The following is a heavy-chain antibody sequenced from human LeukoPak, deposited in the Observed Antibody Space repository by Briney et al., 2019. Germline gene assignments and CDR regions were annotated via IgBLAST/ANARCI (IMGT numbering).Heavy chain of an antibody. J-gene: IGHJ4*02. CDR1: GGSISSYY. CDR3: ARDSSSIPFDY. D-gene: IGHD6-6*01. V-gene: IGHV4-59*01. CDR2: IYYSGST. Sequence: SETLSLTCTVSGGSISSYYWSWIRQPPGKGLEWIGYIYYSGSTNYNSSLKSRVTISVDTSKNQFSLKLSSVTAADTAVYYCARDSSSIPFDYWGQGTLVTVSS.